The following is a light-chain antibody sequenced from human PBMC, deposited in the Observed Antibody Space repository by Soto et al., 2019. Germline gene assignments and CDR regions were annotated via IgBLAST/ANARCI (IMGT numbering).Light chain of an antibody. CDR1: QSVSSN. V-gene: IGKV3-15*01. CDR2: AAS. Sequence: EIVMTQSPATLSVSPGERATLSCRASQSVSSNLAWYQQKPGQAPRLLIYAASTTATGIPARFSGSGSGTEFTLTISSLQSEDIAVYYCQQYDNWPPITFGQGTRLEIK. CDR3: QQYDNWPPIT. J-gene: IGKJ5*01.